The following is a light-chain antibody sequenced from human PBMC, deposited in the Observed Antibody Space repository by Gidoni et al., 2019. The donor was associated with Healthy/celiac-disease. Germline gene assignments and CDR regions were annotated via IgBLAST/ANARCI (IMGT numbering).Light chain of an antibody. V-gene: IGKV4-1*01. CDR1: QRVLDRSNNKHY. CDR3: LQYLHAPRT. J-gene: IGKJ5*01. Sequence: DLVMTQSPDSLAVSLGDRATSTCKSSQRVLDRSNNKHYIACYQHKPGQPPKLLICWASIRDSGVPDRFSGSGSGTDFTLTSNSLQAEDVAIYYCLQYLHAPRTFXQXT. CDR2: WAS.